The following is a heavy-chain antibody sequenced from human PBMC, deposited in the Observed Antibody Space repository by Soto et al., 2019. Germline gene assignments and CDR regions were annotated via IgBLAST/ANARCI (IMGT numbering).Heavy chain of an antibody. CDR3: TTRVILTTVTTRSRYFDL. CDR2: IKSKTDGGVT. Sequence: GGSLRLSCAASGFTFSNAWMSWVRQAPGKGLEWVGRIKSKTDGGVTDYAAPVKGRFTISRDDSKNTLYLQMNSLKTEDTAVYYCTTRVILTTVTTRSRYFDLWGRGTLVTVSS. CDR1: GFTFSNAW. J-gene: IGHJ2*01. D-gene: IGHD4-17*01. V-gene: IGHV3-15*01.